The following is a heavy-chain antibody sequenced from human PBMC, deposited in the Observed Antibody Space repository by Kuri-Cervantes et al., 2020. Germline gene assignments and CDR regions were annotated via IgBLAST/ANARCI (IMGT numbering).Heavy chain of an antibody. J-gene: IGHJ3*02. CDR1: GFTFSSYD. D-gene: IGHD3-16*01. CDR2: IWYDGSNK. Sequence: GGSLRLSCAASGFTFSSYDMHWVRQAPGKGLEWVAVIWYDGSNKHYADSVKGRFTISRDNSKNTLYLQMNSLRAEDTAVYYCAREIALGAFDIWGQGTMVTVSS. CDR3: AREIALGAFDI. V-gene: IGHV3-33*08.